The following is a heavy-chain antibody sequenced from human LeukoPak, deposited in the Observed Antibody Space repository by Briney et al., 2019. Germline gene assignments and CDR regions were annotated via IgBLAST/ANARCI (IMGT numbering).Heavy chain of an antibody. J-gene: IGHJ4*02. CDR3: AKDPSGAMVPYDYFDY. CDR1: GFTFSSYA. CDR2: ISGSGGST. Sequence: PGGSLRLSCAASGFTFSSYAMSWVRQAPGKGLEWVSAISGSGGSTYYADSVKGRFTISRDNSKNTLYLQMNSLRAEDTAVYYCAKDPSGAMVPYDYFDYWGQGTLVTVSS. D-gene: IGHD3-10*01. V-gene: IGHV3-23*01.